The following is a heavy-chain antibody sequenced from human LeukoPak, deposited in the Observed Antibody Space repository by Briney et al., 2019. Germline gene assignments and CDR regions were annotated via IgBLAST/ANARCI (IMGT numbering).Heavy chain of an antibody. CDR3: AKEARSWRYYDSLTVDY. CDR2: ISGSGGSK. J-gene: IGHJ4*02. Sequence: GGSLRLSCSASGFTFSSYSMSWFRQAPGKGLEGVSAISGSGGSKYYSDSWTGRFPISRDNSKNTLYQQMNSLSTETTDVYYCAKEARSWRYYDSLTVDYWGQGTLVTVSS. D-gene: IGHD3-22*01. CDR1: GFTFSSYS. V-gene: IGHV3-23*01.